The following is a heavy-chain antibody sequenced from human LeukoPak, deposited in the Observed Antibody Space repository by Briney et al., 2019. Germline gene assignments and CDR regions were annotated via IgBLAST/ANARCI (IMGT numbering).Heavy chain of an antibody. CDR1: GFTFSSYE. J-gene: IGHJ4*02. D-gene: IGHD3-22*01. CDR2: ISTTGSSI. V-gene: IGHV3-48*03. Sequence: GGSLRLSCAASGFTFSSYEMNWVRQAPGKGLEWVSYISTTGSSIYYADSVKGRFTISRDNVKNLLYLQMNSLRAEDTAVYYCAKDEYYDTSGYRDWGQGTLVTVSS. CDR3: AKDEYYDTSGYRD.